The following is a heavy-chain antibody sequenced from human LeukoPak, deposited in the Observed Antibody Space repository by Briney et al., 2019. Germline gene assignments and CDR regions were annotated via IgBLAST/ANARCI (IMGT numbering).Heavy chain of an antibody. Sequence: SVKVSCKASGGTFSNYAVSWLRQAPGQGLEWMGRFIPIFGTPSYAQKFQGRVTITTDESTSIAYMELSSLRSEDTAVYYCATPWRMVGAPGGPVFAFDIWGQGTMVIVSS. V-gene: IGHV1-69*05. CDR3: ATPWRMVGAPGGPVFAFDI. CDR2: FIPIFGTP. CDR1: GGTFSNYA. D-gene: IGHD1-26*01. J-gene: IGHJ3*02.